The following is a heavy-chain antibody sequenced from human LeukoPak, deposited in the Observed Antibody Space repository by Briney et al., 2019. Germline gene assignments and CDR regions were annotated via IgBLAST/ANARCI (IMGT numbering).Heavy chain of an antibody. CDR2: ISGSGGST. CDR1: GFTFSSYG. CDR3: AKGIDDWNYGFDY. D-gene: IGHD1-7*01. V-gene: IGHV3-23*01. J-gene: IGHJ4*02. Sequence: GGSLRLSCAASGFTFSSYGMSWVRQTPGKGLEWVSAISGSGGSTYYADSVKGRFTISRDDSKNTLYLQMNSLRAEDTAVYYCAKGIDDWNYGFDYWGQGTLVTVSS.